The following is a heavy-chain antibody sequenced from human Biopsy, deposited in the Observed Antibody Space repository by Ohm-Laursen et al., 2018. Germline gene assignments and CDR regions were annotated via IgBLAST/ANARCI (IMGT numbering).Heavy chain of an antibody. CDR1: GGSISGSS. Sequence: TLSLTCTVSGGSISGSSWSWIRQAPGKGLEWIGYISYSRDTNYNPSLKSRITISVDTSKNLFSLKLTSVTAADTAVYYCAKHGSGWTGDDAFHIWGQGTMVTVSS. CDR2: ISYSRDT. V-gene: IGHV4-59*08. CDR3: AKHGSGWTGDDAFHI. J-gene: IGHJ3*02. D-gene: IGHD6-19*01.